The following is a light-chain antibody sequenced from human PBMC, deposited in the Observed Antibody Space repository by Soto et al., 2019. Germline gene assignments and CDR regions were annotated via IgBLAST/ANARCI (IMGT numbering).Light chain of an antibody. V-gene: IGKV1-5*03. Sequence: DIQMTQSPSTLSASVGDRVTITCRASQSITTSLAWYQQKPGKPPKLLIYKASSLESGVPSRFSGSGSGTDFTLTISSLQPDDFATYYCQQYNSYSWTFGQGTKVGIK. CDR1: QSITTS. CDR3: QQYNSYSWT. CDR2: KAS. J-gene: IGKJ1*01.